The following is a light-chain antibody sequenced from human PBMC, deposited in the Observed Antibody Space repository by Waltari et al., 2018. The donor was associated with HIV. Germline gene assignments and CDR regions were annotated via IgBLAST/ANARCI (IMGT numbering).Light chain of an antibody. CDR1: SSDVGGYNY. CDR2: EVS. V-gene: IGLV2-8*01. Sequence: QSALTQPPSASGSPGQPVTISCTGTSSDVGGYNYVSWYQQHPGKAPKLMIYEVSNRPSGVPDRFSGSKSGNTASLTVSGLQAEDEADYYCSSYAGSSVVFGGGTKLTVL. J-gene: IGLJ2*01. CDR3: SSYAGSSVV.